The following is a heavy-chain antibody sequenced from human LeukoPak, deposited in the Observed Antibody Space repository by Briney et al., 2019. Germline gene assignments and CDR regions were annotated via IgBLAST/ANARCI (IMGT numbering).Heavy chain of an antibody. D-gene: IGHD2-21*01. J-gene: IGHJ3*02. CDR3: VRDSDWAFDM. V-gene: IGHV3-23*01. CDR2: LSAGGGST. Sequence: GGSLRLSCAASGFTLSSYALSWVRQAPGKGLDWVSALSAGGGSTYYADSVKGRFTISRDNAKNSLYLQMNSLRDEDTAVYYCVRDSDWAFDMWGQGTMVTVSS. CDR1: GFTLSSYA.